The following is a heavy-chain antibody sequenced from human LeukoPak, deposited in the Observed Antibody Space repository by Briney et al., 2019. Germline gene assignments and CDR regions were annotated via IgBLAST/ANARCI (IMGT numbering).Heavy chain of an antibody. CDR3: ARCPGWDWFDP. CDR2: ISYDGSNK. Sequence: GRSLRLSCAASGFTFSSYVMHWVRQAPGKGLEWVAVISYDGSNKYYADSVKGRFTISRDNAKDSLYLQMNSLRAEDTAVYYCARCPGWDWFDPWGQGTLVTVSS. D-gene: IGHD1-26*01. CDR1: GFTFSSYV. J-gene: IGHJ5*02. V-gene: IGHV3-30*04.